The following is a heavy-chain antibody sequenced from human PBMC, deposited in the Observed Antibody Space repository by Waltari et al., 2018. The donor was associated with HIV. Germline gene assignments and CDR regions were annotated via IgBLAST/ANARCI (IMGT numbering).Heavy chain of an antibody. D-gene: IGHD3-22*01. CDR2: IYTSGST. CDR1: GGSISSGSYY. V-gene: IGHV4-61*02. Sequence: QVQLQESGPGLVKPSQTLSLTCTVSGGSISSGSYYWSWLRQPAGKGLEWIGRIYTSGSTNYNPSLKSRVTISVDTSKNQFSLKLSSVTAADTAVYYCARDRNYYYDSSGYFFNAFDIWGQGTMVTVSS. J-gene: IGHJ3*02. CDR3: ARDRNYYYDSSGYFFNAFDI.